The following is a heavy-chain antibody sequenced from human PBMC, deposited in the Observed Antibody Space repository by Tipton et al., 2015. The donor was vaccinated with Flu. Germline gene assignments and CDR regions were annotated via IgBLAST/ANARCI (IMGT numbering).Heavy chain of an antibody. D-gene: IGHD6-13*01. CDR1: GGSISSYY. Sequence: TLSLTCTVSGGSISSYYWSWIRQPPGKGLEWIGYIYYSGSTNYNPSLKSRVTISVDTSKHQFSLKLSSVTAADTAVYYCARDSAAHYGMDVWGQGTTVTVSS. V-gene: IGHV4-59*08. CDR2: IYYSGST. CDR3: ARDSAAHYGMDV. J-gene: IGHJ6*02.